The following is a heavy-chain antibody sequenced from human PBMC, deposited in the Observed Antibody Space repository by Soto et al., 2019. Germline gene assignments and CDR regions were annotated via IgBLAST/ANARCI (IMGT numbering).Heavy chain of an antibody. D-gene: IGHD5-18*01. CDR1: GGSISSYY. J-gene: IGHJ5*02. V-gene: IGHV4-59*01. CDR2: IYDSGST. Sequence: SETLSLTCTVSGGSISSYYWSWIRQPPGKGLEWIGYIYDSGSTNYNPSLKSRVTMSVDTSKNQFSLNLSSVTAADTAVYYCAREHGFSYGLNYFDPWGQGTLVTVSS. CDR3: AREHGFSYGLNYFDP.